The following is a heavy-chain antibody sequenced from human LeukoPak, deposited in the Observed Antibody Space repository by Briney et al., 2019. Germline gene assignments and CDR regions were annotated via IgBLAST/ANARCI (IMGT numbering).Heavy chain of an antibody. D-gene: IGHD3-16*01. Sequence: SETLSLTCTVSGGSIRSYYWSWIRQPPGKGLEWIGYIYYSGSTNYNPSLKSRVTISVDTSKNQFSLKLSSVTAADTAVYYCARLGGARGSYWAQGTLVTVSS. J-gene: IGHJ4*02. CDR1: GGSIRSYY. CDR3: ARLGGARGSY. V-gene: IGHV4-59*01. CDR2: IYYSGST.